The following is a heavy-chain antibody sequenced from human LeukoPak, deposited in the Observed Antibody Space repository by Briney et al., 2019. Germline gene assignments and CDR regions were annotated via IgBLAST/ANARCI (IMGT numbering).Heavy chain of an antibody. Sequence: SETLSLTCTVSGGSISSYYWSWIRQPPGKGLEWIGYIYYSGSTNYNPSLKSRVTISVDTSKNQFSPKLSSVTAADTAVYYCARRYGYGGNSGFDYWGQGTLVTVSS. CDR1: GGSISSYY. J-gene: IGHJ4*02. CDR2: IYYSGST. V-gene: IGHV4-59*08. D-gene: IGHD4-17*01. CDR3: ARRYGYGGNSGFDY.